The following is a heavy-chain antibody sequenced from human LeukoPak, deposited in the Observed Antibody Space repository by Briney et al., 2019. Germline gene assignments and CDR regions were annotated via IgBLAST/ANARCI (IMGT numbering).Heavy chain of an antibody. Sequence: ASVKVSCKASGYTFTSYYMHWVRQAPGQGLERMGIINPSGGSTSYAQKFQGRVTISVDTSKNQFSLKLSSVTAADTAVYYCARAVDDAFDIWGQGTMVTVSS. CDR1: GYTFTSYY. V-gene: IGHV1-46*01. J-gene: IGHJ3*02. CDR2: INPSGGST. CDR3: ARAVDDAFDI. D-gene: IGHD5-12*01.